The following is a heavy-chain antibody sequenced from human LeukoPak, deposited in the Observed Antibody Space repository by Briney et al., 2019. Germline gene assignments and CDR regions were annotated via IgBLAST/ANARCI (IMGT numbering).Heavy chain of an antibody. V-gene: IGHV3-9*01. CDR3: AKAPGIAVAGGAFDI. Sequence: GRSLRLSCAASGFTFDDYAMHWVRLAPGKGLEWVSGISWNSGSIGYADSVKGRFTISRDNAKNSLYLQMNSLRAEDTALYYCAKAPGIAVAGGAFDIWGQGTMVTVSS. CDR2: ISWNSGSI. CDR1: GFTFDDYA. D-gene: IGHD6-19*01. J-gene: IGHJ3*02.